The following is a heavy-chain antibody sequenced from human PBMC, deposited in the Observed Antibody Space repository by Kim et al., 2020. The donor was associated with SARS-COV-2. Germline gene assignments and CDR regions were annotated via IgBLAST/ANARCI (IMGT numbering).Heavy chain of an antibody. CDR3: ARGSGSGSFYRWFDP. V-gene: IGHV4-34*01. J-gene: IGHJ5*02. CDR2: INHSGST. CDR1: GGSFSNYY. Sequence: SETLSLTCAVYGGSFSNYYWSWIRQPPGKGLEWIGEINHSGSTNYNPSLKSRVAISVDTSKNQFSLKLSSVTAADTAMYCCARGSGSGSFYRWFDPWGQGTLVTVSS. D-gene: IGHD3-10*01.